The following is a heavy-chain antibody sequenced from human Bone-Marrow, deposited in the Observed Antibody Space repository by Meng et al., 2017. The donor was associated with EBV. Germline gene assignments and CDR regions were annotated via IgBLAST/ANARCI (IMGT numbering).Heavy chain of an antibody. J-gene: IGHJ4*02. CDR3: SRDLAGSDDD. V-gene: IGHV3-74*01. CDR1: GFTFSRYW. D-gene: IGHD6-25*01. CDR2: TNENGRVT. Sequence: VRVWASGGPLVQPGGSLRLSCAASGFTFSRYWMHWVRQAPGKGLVWVSRTNENGRVTDYADAVKGRFTISRDNTKNILYLQMNSLRVDDTAGYFCSRDLAGSDDDWGQGTLVTVSS.